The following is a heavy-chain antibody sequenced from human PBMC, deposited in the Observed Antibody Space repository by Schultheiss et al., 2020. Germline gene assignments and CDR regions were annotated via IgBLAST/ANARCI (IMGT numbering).Heavy chain of an antibody. CDR2: ISYDGSNK. J-gene: IGHJ4*02. D-gene: IGHD6-19*01. V-gene: IGHV3-30*07. CDR3: AKQGAIAVAGYFDY. CDR1: GFTFSSYA. Sequence: GESLKISCAASGFTFSSYAMHWVRQAPGKGLEWVAVISYDGSNKYYADSVKGRFTISRDNSKNTLYLQMNSLRAEDTAVYYCAKQGAIAVAGYFDYWGQGTLVTVSS.